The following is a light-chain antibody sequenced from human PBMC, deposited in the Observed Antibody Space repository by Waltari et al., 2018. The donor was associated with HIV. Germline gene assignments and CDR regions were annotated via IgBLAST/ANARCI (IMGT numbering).Light chain of an antibody. Sequence: DIVMTQTPPSLSVTPGLPASFSCNSSQSLKHTDGKTYLYWYLQRPGQSPQVLIYEVSKRYAGVPDRFSGSGSGTHFTLKIARVEAEDVGSYYCMQSLHLLYTFGQGTKLEIK. CDR2: EVS. CDR1: QSLKHTDGKTY. J-gene: IGKJ2*01. V-gene: IGKV2D-29*02. CDR3: MQSLHLLYT.